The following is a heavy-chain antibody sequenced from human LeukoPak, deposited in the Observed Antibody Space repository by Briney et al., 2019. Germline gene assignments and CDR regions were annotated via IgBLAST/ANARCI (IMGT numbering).Heavy chain of an antibody. CDR2: IIPIFGTA. CDR3: ARSLGIAARFYYFDY. D-gene: IGHD6-6*01. Sequence: SVKVSCKASGGTFSSYAISWVRQAPGQGLEWMGGIIPIFGTANYAQKFQGRVTITADESTSTAYMELSSLRSEDTAVYYCARSLGIAARFYYFDYWGQGTLVTVSS. V-gene: IGHV1-69*13. CDR1: GGTFSSYA. J-gene: IGHJ4*02.